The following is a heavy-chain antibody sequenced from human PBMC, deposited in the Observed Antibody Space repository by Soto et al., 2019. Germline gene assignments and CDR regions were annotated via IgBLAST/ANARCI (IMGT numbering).Heavy chain of an antibody. CDR1: GYTFTSYD. CDR2: MHPNSGNT. D-gene: IGHD1-26*01. CDR3: ARGLSYRQD. V-gene: IGHV1-8*01. Sequence: QVQLVQSGAEVKKPGASVKVSCKASGYTFTSYDIYWVRQATGQGLEWMGWMHPNSGNTGYAQKFQGRVTMTRNTSIATAYMELSSLTCEDTAVYYCARGLSYRQDWGQGTLVTVSS. J-gene: IGHJ4*02.